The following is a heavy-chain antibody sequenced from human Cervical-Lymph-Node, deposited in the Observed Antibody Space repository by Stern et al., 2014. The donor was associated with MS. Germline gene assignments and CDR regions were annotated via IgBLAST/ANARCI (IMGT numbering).Heavy chain of an antibody. CDR3: VGGADYYTYDMDV. V-gene: IGHV1-2*06. J-gene: IGHJ6*02. CDR1: GYTFTDYY. CDR2: INPNTGGL. Sequence: QVQLVQSGAEVKKPGASVKVSCKASGYTFTDYYMHWVRQAPGQGLEWVGRINPNTGGLNYAQKFQGRATMTRDSSISTSYLELSNLRSDDTAVYYCVGGADYYTYDMDVWGQGTAVTVSS. D-gene: IGHD3-16*01.